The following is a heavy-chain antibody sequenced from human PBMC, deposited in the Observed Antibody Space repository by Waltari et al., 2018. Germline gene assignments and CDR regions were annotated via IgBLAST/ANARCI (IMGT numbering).Heavy chain of an antibody. CDR2: IKSKSDGAIT. Sequence: EVQMVESGGGLVKPGDSLRLSCAASGFTFTPAWLTWARQAPGKGLEWVGRIKSKSDGAITVFAAPLRGRFSISRDDSQNMVFLQMNSLRTEDTAVYYCTTLDAPWGGWGHGTLVTVSS. J-gene: IGHJ4*01. D-gene: IGHD7-27*01. CDR1: GFTFTPAW. V-gene: IGHV3-15*01. CDR3: TTLDAPWGG.